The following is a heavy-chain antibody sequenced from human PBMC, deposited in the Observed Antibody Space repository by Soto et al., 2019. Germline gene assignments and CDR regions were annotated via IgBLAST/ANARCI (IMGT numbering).Heavy chain of an antibody. CDR1: GGTFSSYA. CDR3: ARDSGSRGAHGNY. J-gene: IGHJ4*02. Sequence: SVKVSCKASGGTFSSYAISWVRQAPGQGLEWMGGIIPIFGTANYAQKFQGRVTITADESTSTAYMELSSLRSEDTAVYYCARDSGSRGAHGNYWGQGTLVTVSA. CDR2: IIPIFGTA. D-gene: IGHD2-15*01. V-gene: IGHV1-69*13.